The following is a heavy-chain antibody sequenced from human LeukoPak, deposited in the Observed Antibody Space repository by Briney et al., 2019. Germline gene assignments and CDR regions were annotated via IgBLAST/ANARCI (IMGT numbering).Heavy chain of an antibody. CDR2: ISCDGSNK. CDR1: GFTFSSYG. J-gene: IGHJ4*02. CDR3: AKVRYCSSTSCYSFDY. D-gene: IGHD2-2*02. V-gene: IGHV3-30*18. Sequence: GRSLRLSCAASGFTFSSYGMHWVRQAPGKGLEWVAVISCDGSNKYYADSVKGRFTISRDNSKNTLYLQMNSLRAEDTAVYYCAKVRYCSSTSCYSFDYWGQGTLVTVSS.